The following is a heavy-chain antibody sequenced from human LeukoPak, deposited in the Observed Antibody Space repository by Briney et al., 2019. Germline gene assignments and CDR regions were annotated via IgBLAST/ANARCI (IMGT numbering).Heavy chain of an antibody. J-gene: IGHJ3*02. D-gene: IGHD3-22*01. Sequence: GGSLRLSCAASGFTFSSYWMSWVRQAPGKGLEWVANIKQDGSEKHYVDSVKGRFTISRDNAKNTLYLQMNSLRDEDTAVYYCVLYYDSSGYYYDGDGFDIWGQGKMVTVCS. CDR2: IKQDGSEK. CDR3: VLYYDSSGYYYDGDGFDI. V-gene: IGHV3-7*01. CDR1: GFTFSSYW.